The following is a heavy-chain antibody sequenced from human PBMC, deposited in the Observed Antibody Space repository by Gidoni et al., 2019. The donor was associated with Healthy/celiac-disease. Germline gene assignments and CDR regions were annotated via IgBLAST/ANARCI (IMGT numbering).Heavy chain of an antibody. CDR1: GFPFSSYS. V-gene: IGHV3-21*01. CDR3: ARGRHIVVVTAFDY. Sequence: EVQLVESGGGLVKPGGSLRLSGAASGFPFSSYSMNWVRQAPGKGLEWVSSISSSSSYIYYADSVKGRFTISRDNAKNSLYLQMNSLRAEDTAVYYCARGRHIVVVTAFDYWGQGTLVTVSS. CDR2: ISSSSSYI. J-gene: IGHJ4*02. D-gene: IGHD2-21*02.